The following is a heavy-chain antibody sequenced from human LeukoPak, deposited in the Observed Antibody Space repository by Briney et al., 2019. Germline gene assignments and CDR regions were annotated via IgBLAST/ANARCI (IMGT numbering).Heavy chain of an antibody. CDR1: GVSISSSSYY. V-gene: IGHV4-39*01. J-gene: IGHJ3*02. Sequence: PSGTLSLTGTGSGVSISSSSYYWGWIRQPPGKGLELIGSIDYSGSTHYNPSLKSRVTISVDTSKNQFSRKLSSVTAAATAVYYCARPGRFLEWLYAFDIWGHGTTVTASS. D-gene: IGHD3-3*01. CDR2: IDYSGST. CDR3: ARPGRFLEWLYAFDI.